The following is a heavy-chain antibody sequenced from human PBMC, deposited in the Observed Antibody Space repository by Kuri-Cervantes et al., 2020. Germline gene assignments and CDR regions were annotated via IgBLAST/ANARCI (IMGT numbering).Heavy chain of an antibody. CDR1: GFTFSNSA. J-gene: IGHJ4*02. CDR3: ARDWRYCSSTSCYAVRPGSFDY. D-gene: IGHD2-2*01. CDR2: ISGSGGST. V-gene: IGHV3-23*01. Sequence: GESLKISCAASGFTFSNSAMSWVRQAPGKGLEWVSAISGSGGSTYYADSVKGRFTISRDNSKNTLYLQMNSLRAEDTAVYYCARDWRYCSSTSCYAVRPGSFDYWGQGTLVTVSS.